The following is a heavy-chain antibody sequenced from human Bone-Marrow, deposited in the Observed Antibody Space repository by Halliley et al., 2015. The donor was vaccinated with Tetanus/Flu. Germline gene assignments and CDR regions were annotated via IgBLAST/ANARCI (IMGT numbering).Heavy chain of an antibody. V-gene: IGHV1-69*12. CDR2: IIPIFPTT. CDR3: ARDPREMAAIKGGFYLDS. J-gene: IGHJ5*01. D-gene: IGHD5-12*01. CDR1: GGTFSIYS. Sequence: QVQLVQSGAEVKQPGSSVKVSCKASGGTFSIYSFNWVRQAPGQGLEWMGGIIPIFPTTSYAQRFQGRVTFTADESTNTAYMELSSLRSEDTAVYYCARDPREMAAIKGGFYLDSWGQGTLVTVSS.